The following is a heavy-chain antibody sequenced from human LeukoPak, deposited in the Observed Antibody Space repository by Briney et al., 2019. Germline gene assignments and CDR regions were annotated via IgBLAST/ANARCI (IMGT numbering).Heavy chain of an antibody. V-gene: IGHV4-4*09. J-gene: IGHJ5*02. CDR2: IYTSGST. CDR3: AGGITGTDWFDP. Sequence: SGTLSLTCTVSGGSISSYYWSWIRQPPGKGLEWIGYIYTSGSTNYNPSLKSRVTISVDTSKNQFSLKLSSVTAADTAVYYCAGGITGTDWFDPWGQGTLVTVSS. CDR1: GGSISSYY. D-gene: IGHD1-7*01.